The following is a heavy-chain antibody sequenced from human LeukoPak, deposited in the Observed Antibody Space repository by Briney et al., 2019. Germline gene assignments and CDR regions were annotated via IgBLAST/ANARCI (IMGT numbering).Heavy chain of an antibody. CDR1: GGSFSGYY. CDR2: INHSGST. J-gene: IGHJ4*02. D-gene: IGHD6-19*01. CDR3: ARDKGGYSSAWVFDY. V-gene: IGHV4-34*01. Sequence: SPSETLSLTCAVYGGSFSGYYWSWIRQPPGKGLEWIGEINHSGSTNYNPSLKSRVTISVDTSKNQFSLKLSSVTAADTAVYYCARDKGGYSSAWVFDYWGQGTLVTVSS.